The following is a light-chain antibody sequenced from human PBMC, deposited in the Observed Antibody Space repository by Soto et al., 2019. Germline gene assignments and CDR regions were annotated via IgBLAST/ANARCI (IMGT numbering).Light chain of an antibody. Sequence: EIVLTQSPGTLSLSPGERATLYCRASQSVGSNYLAWYQQKPGQAPRVLIYGASSRATGIPDRFSGSGSGADFTLTISRLEPEDFAVYYCQQHSTWPLTFGGGTKVDIK. V-gene: IGKV3D-20*02. CDR1: QSVGSNY. J-gene: IGKJ4*01. CDR2: GAS. CDR3: QQHSTWPLT.